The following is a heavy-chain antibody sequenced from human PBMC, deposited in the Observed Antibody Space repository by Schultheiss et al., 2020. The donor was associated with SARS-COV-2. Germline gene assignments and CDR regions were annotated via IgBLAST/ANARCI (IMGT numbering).Heavy chain of an antibody. Sequence: SETLSLTCAVYGGSFSGYYWSWIRQPPGKGLEWIGYIYYSGSTYYNPSLKSRVTISVDTSKNQFSLKLSSVTAADTAVYYCARAGIAVARFDYWGQGTLVTVSS. CDR2: IYYSGST. CDR1: GGSFSGYY. D-gene: IGHD6-19*01. J-gene: IGHJ4*02. V-gene: IGHV4-34*09. CDR3: ARAGIAVARFDY.